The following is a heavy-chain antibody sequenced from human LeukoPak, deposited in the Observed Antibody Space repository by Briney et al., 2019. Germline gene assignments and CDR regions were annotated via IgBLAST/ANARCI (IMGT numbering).Heavy chain of an antibody. J-gene: IGHJ4*02. CDR1: GFTVSSNY. D-gene: IGHD1-26*01. CDR3: AKYVGATFDY. CDR2: IYSGGST. V-gene: IGHV3-53*01. Sequence: GGSLRPSCAASGFTVSSNYMSWVRQAPGKGLEWVSVIYSGGSTYYADSVKGRFTISRDNSKNTLYLQMNSLRAEDTAVYYCAKYVGATFDYWGQGTLVTVSS.